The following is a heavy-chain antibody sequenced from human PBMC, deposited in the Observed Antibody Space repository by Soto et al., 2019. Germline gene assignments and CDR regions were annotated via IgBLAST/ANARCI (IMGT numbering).Heavy chain of an antibody. CDR2: ISAYNGNT. Sequence: GASVKVSCKASGYTFTSYGISWVRQAPGQGLEWMGWISAYNGNTNYAQKLQGRVTMTTDTSTSTAYMELRSLRSDDTAVYYCASATYDSSGYYPTDYWGQGTLVTVSS. CDR3: ASATYDSSGYYPTDY. V-gene: IGHV1-18*01. CDR1: GYTFTSYG. D-gene: IGHD3-22*01. J-gene: IGHJ4*02.